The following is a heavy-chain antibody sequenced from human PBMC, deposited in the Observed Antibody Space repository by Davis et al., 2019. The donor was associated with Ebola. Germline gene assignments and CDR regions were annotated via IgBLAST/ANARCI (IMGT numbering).Heavy chain of an antibody. CDR2: MNPNSGNT. CDR3: ATAEYCTNGVCYSNGMDV. J-gene: IGHJ6*02. Sequence: ASVKVSCKASGYTFTSYDINWVRQATGQGLEWMGWMNPNSGNTGYAQKFQGRVTMTRNTSISTAYMELSSLRSEDTAVYYCATAEYCTNGVCYSNGMDVWGQGTTVTVSS. V-gene: IGHV1-8*01. D-gene: IGHD2-8*01. CDR1: GYTFTSYD.